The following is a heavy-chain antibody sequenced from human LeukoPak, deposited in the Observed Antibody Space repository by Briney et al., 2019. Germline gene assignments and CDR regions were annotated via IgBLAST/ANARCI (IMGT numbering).Heavy chain of an antibody. Sequence: GGSLRLSCAASGFTFSSYEMNWVRQAPGKGLEWVSYISSSGSTIYYADSVKGRFTISRDNAKNSLYLQMNSLRAEDTAVYYCARKGGATTYGYYYYYMDVWGKGTTVTISS. CDR3: ARKGGATTYGYYYYYMDV. V-gene: IGHV3-48*03. D-gene: IGHD1-26*01. CDR1: GFTFSSYE. CDR2: ISSSGSTI. J-gene: IGHJ6*03.